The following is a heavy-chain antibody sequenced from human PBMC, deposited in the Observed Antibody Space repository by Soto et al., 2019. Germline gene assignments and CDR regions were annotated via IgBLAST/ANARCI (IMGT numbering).Heavy chain of an antibody. D-gene: IGHD2-2*01. CDR2: IIPIFGTA. CDR3: ERSITKYYYHYGMDV. J-gene: IGHJ6*04. CDR1: GGTFSSYA. Sequence: SVKVSCKASGGTFSSYAISWVRQAPGQGLEWMGGIIPIFGTANYAQKFQGRVTITADESTSTAYMELSSPRSEDTAVCYGERSITKYYYHYGMDVWGEGTTVTVSS. V-gene: IGHV1-69*13.